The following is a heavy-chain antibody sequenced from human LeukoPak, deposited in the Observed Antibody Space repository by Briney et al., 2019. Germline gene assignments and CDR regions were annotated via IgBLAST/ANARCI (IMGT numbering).Heavy chain of an antibody. Sequence: GGSLRLSCAASGFTFSSYSMNWVRQAPGKGLEWVSYISSSSTIYYADSVKGRFTISRDNAKNSLYLQMNSLRAEDTAVYYCARSSIAARSYYYYMDVWGKGTTVTVSS. V-gene: IGHV3-48*04. CDR3: ARSSIAARSYYYYMDV. CDR2: ISSSSTI. D-gene: IGHD6-6*01. J-gene: IGHJ6*03. CDR1: GFTFSSYS.